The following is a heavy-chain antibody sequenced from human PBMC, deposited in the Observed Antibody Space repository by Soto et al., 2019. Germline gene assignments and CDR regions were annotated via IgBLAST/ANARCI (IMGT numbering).Heavy chain of an antibody. D-gene: IGHD2-2*01. V-gene: IGHV3-33*01. CDR1: GFIFSNYG. CDR3: ARGTPAGPNCGFDP. CDR2: IWYDGSNK. J-gene: IGHJ5*02. Sequence: QVQLVESGGGVVQPGRSLRLSCAASGFIFSNYGMHWVRQAPGKGLEWVAVIWYDGSNKYNTDSVKGRFTISRDNSKNTLYLQMSSLRAEDAAVYYCARGTPAGPNCGFDPWGQGTLVTVSS.